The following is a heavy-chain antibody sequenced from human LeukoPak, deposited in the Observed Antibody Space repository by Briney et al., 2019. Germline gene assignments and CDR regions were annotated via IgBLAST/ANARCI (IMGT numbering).Heavy chain of an antibody. Sequence: SETLSLTCTVSGGSISSYYWSWIRQPPGKGLEWIGYIYYSGSTNYNPSLKSRVTISVDTSKNQFSLKLSSVTAADTAVYYCARLLQSSSGWSNRPEGYFDYWGQGTLVTVSS. CDR3: ARLLQSSSGWSNRPEGYFDY. V-gene: IGHV4-59*08. J-gene: IGHJ4*02. CDR2: IYYSGST. CDR1: GGSISSYY. D-gene: IGHD6-19*01.